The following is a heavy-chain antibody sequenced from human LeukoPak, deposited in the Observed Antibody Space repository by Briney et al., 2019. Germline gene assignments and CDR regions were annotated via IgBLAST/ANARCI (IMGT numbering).Heavy chain of an antibody. D-gene: IGHD2-2*01. CDR2: IYHSGST. J-gene: IGHJ2*01. CDR1: GYSVSSNYY. Sequence: PSETLSHTCAVSGYSVSSNYYRGWIRQPPGKGLEWIGTIYHSGSTYYNPSLKSRLTISVDSSKNQFALTLSSVTAADTAVYYCARVSGTISWESLRYFDLWGRGNPLSVSS. CDR3: ARVSGTISWESLRYFDL. V-gene: IGHV4-38-2*01.